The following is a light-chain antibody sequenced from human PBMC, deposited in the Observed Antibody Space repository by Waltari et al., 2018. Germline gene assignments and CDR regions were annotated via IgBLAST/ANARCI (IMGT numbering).Light chain of an antibody. Sequence: QSVLTQPPSASGTPGQRVTISCSGSSSNLGRTKVNCYHQLPGTAPKLLIYSNNQRPSGVPDRFSGSKSGTSASLAISGLQSEDEADYYCAAWDDSLNVWVFGGGTKLTVL. CDR2: SNN. V-gene: IGLV1-44*01. CDR3: AAWDDSLNVWV. CDR1: SSNLGRTK. J-gene: IGLJ3*02.